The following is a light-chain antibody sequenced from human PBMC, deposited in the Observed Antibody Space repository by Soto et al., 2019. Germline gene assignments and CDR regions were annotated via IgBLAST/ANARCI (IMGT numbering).Light chain of an antibody. V-gene: IGKV1-9*01. CDR1: QGISSY. CDR3: QQRNSYPIT. CDR2: TAS. Sequence: DIQLTQSPSFLSASVGDRVTITCRASQGISSYLAWYQQKPGKAPNLLIHTASTLQSGVTSRFSGIGSGTEFTLTISSLQPEDFATYYCQQRNSYPITFGQGTRLEIK. J-gene: IGKJ5*01.